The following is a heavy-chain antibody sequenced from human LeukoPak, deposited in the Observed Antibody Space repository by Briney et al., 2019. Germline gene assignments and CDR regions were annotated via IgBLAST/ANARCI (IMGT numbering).Heavy chain of an antibody. Sequence: PGGSLRLSCAASGFTFSSYAMSWVRQAPGKGLEWVSAISGSGGSTYYAGSVKGRFTISRDNSKNTLYLQMNSLRAEDTAVYYCAKDSGYSYGYLFDDDYWGQGTLVTVSS. CDR1: GFTFSSYA. J-gene: IGHJ4*02. CDR2: ISGSGGST. CDR3: AKDSGYSYGYLFDDDY. D-gene: IGHD5-18*01. V-gene: IGHV3-23*01.